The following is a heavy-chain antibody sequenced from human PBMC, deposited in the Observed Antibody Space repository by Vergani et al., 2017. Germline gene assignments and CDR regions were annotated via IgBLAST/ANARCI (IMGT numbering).Heavy chain of an antibody. Sequence: EVQLVESGGGLVKPGGSLRLSCAASGFTFSSYSMNWVRQAPGKGLEWVSSISSSSSYIYYADSVKGRFTISRDNAKNSLYLQMNSLRAEDTAVYYCAREVLRFLEWLFDYWGQGTLVTVSS. CDR2: ISSSSSYI. D-gene: IGHD3-3*01. V-gene: IGHV3-21*01. J-gene: IGHJ4*02. CDR1: GFTFSSYS. CDR3: AREVLRFLEWLFDY.